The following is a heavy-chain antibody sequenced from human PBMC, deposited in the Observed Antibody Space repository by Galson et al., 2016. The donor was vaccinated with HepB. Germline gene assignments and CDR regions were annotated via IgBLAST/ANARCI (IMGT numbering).Heavy chain of an antibody. CDR1: GGSISSGSYF. Sequence: TLSLTCTVSGGSISSGSYFCNWIRQLAGKGLEWIGSMFTSGNSNYNPSLKSRVTISLDTSKNQFFLKMSSVTAADTAVYYCAVWFGDVNYWGQGILVTVSS. V-gene: IGHV4-61*02. CDR3: AVWFGDVNY. J-gene: IGHJ4*02. D-gene: IGHD3-10*01. CDR2: MFTSGNS.